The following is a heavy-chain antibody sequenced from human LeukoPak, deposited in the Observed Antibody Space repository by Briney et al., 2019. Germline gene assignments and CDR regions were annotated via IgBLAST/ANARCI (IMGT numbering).Heavy chain of an antibody. CDR1: GYTFTDYY. D-gene: IGHD6-13*01. CDR3: ALLFSSTWYRFDS. J-gene: IGHJ4*02. V-gene: IGHV1-2*02. CDR2: VKPNSGDT. Sequence: ASVKVSCKASGYTFTDYYMHWVRQAPGQGLEWRGGVKPNSGDTNYVHTFQGRVTMSSDTSISTAYMELSRVRSDDTAVYYCALLFSSTWYRFDSWGQGTLVTVSS.